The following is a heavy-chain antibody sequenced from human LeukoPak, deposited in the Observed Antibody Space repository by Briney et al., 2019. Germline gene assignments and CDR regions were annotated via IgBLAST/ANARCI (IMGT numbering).Heavy chain of an antibody. CDR1: GGSFSGYY. V-gene: IGHV4-34*01. Sequence: SETLSLTCAVYGGSFSGYYWSWIRQPPGKGLEWIGEINHSGSTNYNPSLKSRVTISVDTSKNQFSLKLSSVTAADTAAYYCASRVPEGYSSGWYRGEDYWGQGTLVTVSS. D-gene: IGHD6-19*01. CDR3: ASRVPEGYSSGWYRGEDY. J-gene: IGHJ4*02. CDR2: INHSGST.